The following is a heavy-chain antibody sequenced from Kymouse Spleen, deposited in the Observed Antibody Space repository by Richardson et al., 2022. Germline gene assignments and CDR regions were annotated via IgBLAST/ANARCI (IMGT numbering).Heavy chain of an antibody. V-gene: IGHV3-21*03. CDR1: GFTFSSYS. CDR3: ARDEGFGELSYYYYGMDV. CDR2: ISSSSSYI. Sequence: EVQLVESGGGLVKPGGSLRLSCAASGFTFSSYSMNWVRQAPGKGLEWVSSISSSSSYIYYADSVKGRFTISRDNAKNSLYLQMNSLRAEDTAVYYCARDEGFGELSYYYYGMDVWGQGTTVTVSS. D-gene: IGHD3-10*01. J-gene: IGHJ6*02.